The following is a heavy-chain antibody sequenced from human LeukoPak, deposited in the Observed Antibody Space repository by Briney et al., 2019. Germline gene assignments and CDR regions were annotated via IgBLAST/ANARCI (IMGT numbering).Heavy chain of an antibody. Sequence: GASVKVSCKASGYTFTSYGISWVRQAPGQGLEWVGGIIPIFRTTNYAEQFQGRVTITTDESTNTAYLDLSSLRSEDTAVYYCAKDDGSATMGFDSWGQGTLVSVSS. CDR3: AKDDGSATMGFDS. CDR2: IIPIFRTT. J-gene: IGHJ5*01. CDR1: GYTFTSYG. D-gene: IGHD1-26*01. V-gene: IGHV1-69*05.